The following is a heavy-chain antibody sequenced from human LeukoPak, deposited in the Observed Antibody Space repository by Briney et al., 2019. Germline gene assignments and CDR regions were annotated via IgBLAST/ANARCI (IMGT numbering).Heavy chain of an antibody. CDR2: INPNSGGT. V-gene: IGHV1-2*06. D-gene: IGHD3-3*01. CDR1: GYTFTGYY. Sequence: ASVKVSCKASGYTFTGYYMHWVRQAPGQGLEWMGRINPNSGGTNYAQKFQGRVTMTRDTSISTAYMELSRLRSDDTAVYYCASSSTYYDFWSGCYTLDYWGQGTLVTVSS. J-gene: IGHJ4*02. CDR3: ASSSTYYDFWSGCYTLDY.